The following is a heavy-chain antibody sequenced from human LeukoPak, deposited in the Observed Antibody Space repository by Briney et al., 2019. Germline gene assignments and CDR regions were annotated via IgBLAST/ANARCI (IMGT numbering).Heavy chain of an antibody. D-gene: IGHD3-22*01. J-gene: IGHJ2*01. CDR2: IYYSGST. V-gene: IGHV4-59*06. Sequence: SETLSLTCNVSGGSISSYYWSWIRQHPGKGLEWIGYIYYSGSTYYNPSLKSRVTISVDTSKNQFSLKLSSVTAADTAVYYCAGDSYYDSSGYPRGYFDLWGSGNLATVSS. CDR3: AGDSYYDSSGYPRGYFDL. CDR1: GGSISSYY.